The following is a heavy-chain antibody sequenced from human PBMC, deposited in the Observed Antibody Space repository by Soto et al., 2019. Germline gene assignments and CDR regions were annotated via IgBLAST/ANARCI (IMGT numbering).Heavy chain of an antibody. V-gene: IGHV4-59*01. D-gene: IGHD3-16*01. CDR1: GGSISSYY. J-gene: IGHJ2*01. CDR3: AHLGDGMTSPGWWYFDL. Sequence: QVQLQESGPGLVKPSETLSLTCTVSGGSISSYYWSWIRQPPGKGLEWIGYIYYSGSTNYNPSLKSRVTISVDTSKNQFSLKLSSVTAADTAVYYCAHLGDGMTSPGWWYFDLWGRGTLVTVSS. CDR2: IYYSGST.